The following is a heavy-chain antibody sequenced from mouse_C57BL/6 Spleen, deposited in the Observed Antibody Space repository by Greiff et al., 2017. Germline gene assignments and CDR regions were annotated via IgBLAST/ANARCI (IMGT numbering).Heavy chain of an antibody. Sequence: QVQLQQSGAELVKPGASVKISCKASGYAFSSYWMNWVKQRPGKGLEWIGQIYPGDGDTNYNGKFKGKATLTADKSSSTAYMQLSSLTSEDSAVYFCARGGGNYWYFDYWGQGTTLTVSS. D-gene: IGHD2-1*01. CDR2: IYPGDGDT. CDR3: ARGGGNYWYFDY. CDR1: GYAFSSYW. V-gene: IGHV1-80*01. J-gene: IGHJ2*01.